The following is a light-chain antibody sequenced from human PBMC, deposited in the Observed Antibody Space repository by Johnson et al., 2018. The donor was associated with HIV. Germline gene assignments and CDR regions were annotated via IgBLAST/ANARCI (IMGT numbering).Light chain of an antibody. J-gene: IGLJ1*01. CDR1: SSDIGNNY. CDR3: GTWDSRLSAWS. CDR2: DTY. V-gene: IGLV1-51*01. Sequence: QSVLTQPPSVSAAPGQKVTISCSGSSSDIGNNYVSWYQQLPGTAPNLLIYDTYQRPSGIPDRFSSSKSGTSATLGITVLQTGDEADYYCGTWDSRLSAWSFGTGTKVAVL.